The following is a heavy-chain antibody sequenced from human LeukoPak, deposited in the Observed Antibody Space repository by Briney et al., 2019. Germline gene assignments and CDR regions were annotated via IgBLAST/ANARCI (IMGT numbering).Heavy chain of an antibody. Sequence: GGSLRLSCAASGFTFSSYSMNWVRQAPGKGLEWVSSTSSSSSYIYYADSVKGRFTISRDNAKNSLYLQMNSLRAEDTAVYYCAREVGDSRWELHFDYWGQGTLVTVSS. V-gene: IGHV3-21*01. CDR1: GFTFSSYS. CDR3: AREVGDSRWELHFDY. J-gene: IGHJ4*02. CDR2: TSSSSSYI. D-gene: IGHD1-26*01.